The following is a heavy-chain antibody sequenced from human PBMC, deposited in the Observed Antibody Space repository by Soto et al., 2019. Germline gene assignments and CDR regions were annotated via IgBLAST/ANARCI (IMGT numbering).Heavy chain of an antibody. Sequence: QVQLVQSGAEVKKPESSVKVSCKAPGGTFSTYAISWVRQAPGQGLEWMGGIIPMFGTANYAQRFQDRVTXTXYESTNTVYMELRSLRSEDTAVYFCASGIQLWLRRINNGYSGWGQGTLVTVSS. J-gene: IGHJ4*02. V-gene: IGHV1-69*05. D-gene: IGHD5-18*01. CDR1: GGTFSTYA. CDR2: IIPMFGTA. CDR3: ASGIQLWLRRINNGYSG.